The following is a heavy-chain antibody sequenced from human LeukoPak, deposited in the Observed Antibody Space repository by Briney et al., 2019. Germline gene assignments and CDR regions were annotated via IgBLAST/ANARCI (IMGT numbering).Heavy chain of an antibody. Sequence: PSDTLSLTCTVSGYSISSGYYWGWIRQPPGKGLEWIGNIYHSGSTYYNPSLKSRVTISVDTSKNQFSLKLSSVTAADTAVYYCARHVNRYCSSTSCYRGGFDYWGQGTLVTVSS. CDR3: ARHVNRYCSSTSCYRGGFDY. D-gene: IGHD2-2*02. V-gene: IGHV4-38-2*02. CDR1: GYSISSGYY. CDR2: IYHSGST. J-gene: IGHJ4*02.